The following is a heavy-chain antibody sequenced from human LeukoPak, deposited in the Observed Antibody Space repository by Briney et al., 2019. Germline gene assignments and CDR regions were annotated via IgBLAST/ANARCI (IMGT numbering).Heavy chain of an antibody. CDR2: IYYSGST. Sequence: PSETLSLTCTLSVGSISSSSYYWGWIRQPPGKGLEWIGSIYYSGSTYYNPSLKSRVTISVDTSKNQFSLKLSSVTAADTAVYYCARKVVVVDWSFDYWGQGTLVTVTS. V-gene: IGHV4-39*01. CDR1: VGSISSSSYY. CDR3: ARKVVVVDWSFDY. D-gene: IGHD2-15*01. J-gene: IGHJ4*02.